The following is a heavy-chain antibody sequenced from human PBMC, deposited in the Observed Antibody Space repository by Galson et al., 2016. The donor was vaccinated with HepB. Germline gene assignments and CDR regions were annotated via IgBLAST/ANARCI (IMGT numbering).Heavy chain of an antibody. Sequence: PGQGLEWMGEVIPIFGAANYAQKFQGRVTITADLSTTTAYMELSSLRFEDTAVYYCASRNRYYYDGMDVWGQGTTVTVYS. D-gene: IGHD1-14*01. V-gene: IGHV1-69*01. CDR2: VIPIFGAA. J-gene: IGHJ6*02. CDR3: ASRNRYYYDGMDV.